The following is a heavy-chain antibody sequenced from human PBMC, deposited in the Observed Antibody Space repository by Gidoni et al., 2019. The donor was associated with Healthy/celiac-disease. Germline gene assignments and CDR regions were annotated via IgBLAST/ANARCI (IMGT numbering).Heavy chain of an antibody. CDR1: GYTFPSYH. J-gene: IGHJ4*02. CDR2: INPSGGST. V-gene: IGHV1-46*01. D-gene: IGHD1-26*01. Sequence: QVQLVQSGAEVKKPGASVKVSCKASGYTFPSYHMHWVRQAPGQGLEWMGIINPSGGSTSYAQKFQGRVTMTRDTSTSTVYMELSSLRSEDTAVYYCATSGSYFGGYWGQGTLVTVSS. CDR3: ATSGSYFGGY.